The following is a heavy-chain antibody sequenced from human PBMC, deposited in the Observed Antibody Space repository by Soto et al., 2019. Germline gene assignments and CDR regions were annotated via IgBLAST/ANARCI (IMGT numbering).Heavy chain of an antibody. CDR1: GYTFSAYT. V-gene: IGHV1-3*01. CDR3: ARDTETLGPRANDALDI. D-gene: IGHD3-3*02. J-gene: IGHJ3*02. CDR2: INAGSGTT. Sequence: QAQLVQSGPEMKKPGASVKISCKATGYTFSAYTMNWVRQAPGQSLEWMGWINAGSGTTKYSLNFQGRVSITRDTSASTVYMELTGLTSEDTAVYYCARDTETLGPRANDALDIWGQGTMVTVSS.